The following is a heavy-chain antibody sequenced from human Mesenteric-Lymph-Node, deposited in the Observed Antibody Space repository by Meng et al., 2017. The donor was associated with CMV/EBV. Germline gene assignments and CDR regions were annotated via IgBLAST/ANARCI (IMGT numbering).Heavy chain of an antibody. CDR3: ARYWYSSSWYRYYYYGMDV. CDR1: GGTFSSYA. Sequence: SVKVSCKASGGTFSSYAISWVRQAPGQGLEWMGGIIPIFGTANYAQKFQGRVTITTDESTSTAYMGLSSLRSEDTAVYYCARYWYSSSWYRYYYYGMDVWGQGTTVTVSS. D-gene: IGHD6-13*01. J-gene: IGHJ6*02. V-gene: IGHV1-69*05. CDR2: IIPIFGTA.